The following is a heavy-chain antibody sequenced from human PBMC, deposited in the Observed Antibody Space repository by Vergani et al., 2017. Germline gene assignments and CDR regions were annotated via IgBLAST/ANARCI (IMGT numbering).Heavy chain of an antibody. J-gene: IGHJ4*02. CDR1: GFTFSNFG. CDR3: AKTLTRIRGNYHDY. Sequence: QIQLVESGGGVVQPGGSLRLSCAASGFTFSNFGIHWVRQAPGKGLEWVAFIRFDGSNQYYADSVKGRFTISRDNTRNTADLQMNSLRAEDTAVYYCAKTLTRIRGNYHDYWGQGTLVTVSS. CDR2: IRFDGSNQ. V-gene: IGHV3-30*02.